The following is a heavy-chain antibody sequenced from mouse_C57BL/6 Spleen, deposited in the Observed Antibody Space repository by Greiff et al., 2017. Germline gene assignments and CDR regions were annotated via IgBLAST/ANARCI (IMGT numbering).Heavy chain of an antibody. CDR3: TRDDYDGFAY. D-gene: IGHD2-4*01. CDR1: GFTFSSYA. V-gene: IGHV5-9-1*02. Sequence: EVQLVESGEGLVKPGGSLKLSCAASGFTFSSYAMSWVRQTPETRLEWVAYISSGGDYIYYADTVKGRFTISRDNARNTLYLQMSSLKSEDTAMYYCTRDDYDGFAYWGQGTLVTVSA. CDR2: ISSGGDYI. J-gene: IGHJ3*01.